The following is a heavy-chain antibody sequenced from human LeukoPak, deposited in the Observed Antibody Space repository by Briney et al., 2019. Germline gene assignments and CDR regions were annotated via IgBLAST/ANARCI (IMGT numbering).Heavy chain of an antibody. J-gene: IGHJ4*02. V-gene: IGHV3-13*01. CDR1: GFTFSSHD. CDR3: ARGGPGYYLDY. Sequence: PGGSLRLSYAASGFTFSSHDMHWVRQATGKGLEWVSTIGTAGDTYYPGSVKGRFTISRESAKNSLYLQMNILKAGDTAVYYCARGGPGYYLDYWGQGTLVTVSP. CDR2: IGTAGDT.